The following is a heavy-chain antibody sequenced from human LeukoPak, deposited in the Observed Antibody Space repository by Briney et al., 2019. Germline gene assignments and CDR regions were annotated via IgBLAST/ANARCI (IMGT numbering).Heavy chain of an antibody. CDR1: GVSINDYY. Sequence: PSETLSLTCGVFGVSINDYYWSWIRQSPGKGLEWIGEIGHTEGTRYNPSLESRVTMSVGTSENQLSLKLIFVTAADTAAYYCARIRCGHSGSVCYNHWGLGTLVTVSS. V-gene: IGHV4-34*01. CDR2: IGHTEGT. D-gene: IGHD3-9*01. J-gene: IGHJ1*01. CDR3: ARIRCGHSGSVCYNH.